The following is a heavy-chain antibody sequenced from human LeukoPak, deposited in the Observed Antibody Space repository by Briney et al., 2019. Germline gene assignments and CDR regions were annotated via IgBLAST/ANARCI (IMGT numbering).Heavy chain of an antibody. V-gene: IGHV4-59*01. D-gene: IGHD3-22*01. J-gene: IGHJ3*02. CDR1: GGIRSDY. CDR2: VSYTGST. Sequence: PSETLSLTCTVSGGIRSDYWSWIRQSPGKGLEWIGRVSYTGSTRYNPSLQSRVTISLDTSRNHFPLKLSSLNAADTAVYYCARLLDYDNSGDPDIFDIWGQGTMVTVSS. CDR3: ARLLDYDNSGDPDIFDI.